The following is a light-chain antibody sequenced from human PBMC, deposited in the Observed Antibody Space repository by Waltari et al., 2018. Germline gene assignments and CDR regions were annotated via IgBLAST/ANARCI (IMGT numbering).Light chain of an antibody. Sequence: EIVMTQSPATLSVSPGERATLSCRASQSVSSDLAWYQQTSGQAPRLLIYAASNRATGIPARFQGSGSGTEFTLTISSLHSGDSAVYYCQQYNNWPLTFGQGTKVEIK. CDR3: QQYNNWPLT. J-gene: IGKJ1*01. V-gene: IGKV3-15*01. CDR2: AAS. CDR1: QSVSSD.